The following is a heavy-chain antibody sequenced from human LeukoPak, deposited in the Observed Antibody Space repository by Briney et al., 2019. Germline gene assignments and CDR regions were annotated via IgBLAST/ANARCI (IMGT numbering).Heavy chain of an antibody. V-gene: IGHV3-7*01. Sequence: PGGSPRLSCAASGFTFSSYWMSWVRQAPGKGLEWVANIKQDGSEKYYVDSVKGRFTISRDNAKNSLYLQMNSLRAEDTAVYYCARGKSGYYYYYMDVWGKGTTVTVSS. J-gene: IGHJ6*03. CDR3: ARGKSGYYYYYMDV. D-gene: IGHD6-25*01. CDR1: GFTFSSYW. CDR2: IKQDGSEK.